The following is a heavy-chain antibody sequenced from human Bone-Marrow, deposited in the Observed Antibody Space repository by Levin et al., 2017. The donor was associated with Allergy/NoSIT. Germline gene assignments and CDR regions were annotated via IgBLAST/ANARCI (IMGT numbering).Heavy chain of an antibody. CDR3: ARVVLGCTSTSCGVDP. V-gene: IGHV4-4*02. CDR2: IYHSGNT. J-gene: IGHJ5*02. D-gene: IGHD2-2*01. CDR1: GDSISTINW. Sequence: SETLSLTCAVSGDSISTINWWSWVRQPPGKGLEWIGEIYHSGNTKYNPSLKSRVTISVDKSNNQFSLKLSSVTAADTAMYYCARVVLGCTSTSCGVDPWGQGILVTVSS.